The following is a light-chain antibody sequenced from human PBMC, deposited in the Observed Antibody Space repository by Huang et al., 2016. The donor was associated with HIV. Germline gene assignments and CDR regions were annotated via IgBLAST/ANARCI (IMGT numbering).Light chain of an antibody. Sequence: DIVMTQTPLSLSVTPGQPASISCKSSQGLLYREKIYLYWYLQKPGQSPQLLIYELSNRFSGVPDRFSGSGSPTDFTLKISRVEIEDVGVYYCMQGKQLPYTFGQGTRLEIK. CDR3: MQGKQLPYT. J-gene: IGKJ2*01. CDR2: ELS. V-gene: IGKV2-29*02. CDR1: QGLLYREKIY.